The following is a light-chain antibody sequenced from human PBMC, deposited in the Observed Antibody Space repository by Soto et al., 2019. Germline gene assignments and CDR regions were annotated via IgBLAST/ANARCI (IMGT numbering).Light chain of an antibody. Sequence: DIQMTQSPSSLSASVGDRVTITCQASQDINNYLNWYQQKPGKAPNFLIYDASNLETGVPSRFSGSGSGTDFTFTISSLQPEDIATYYCQQYDNLVTFGGGTKVDIK. J-gene: IGKJ4*01. CDR2: DAS. CDR1: QDINNY. V-gene: IGKV1-33*01. CDR3: QQYDNLVT.